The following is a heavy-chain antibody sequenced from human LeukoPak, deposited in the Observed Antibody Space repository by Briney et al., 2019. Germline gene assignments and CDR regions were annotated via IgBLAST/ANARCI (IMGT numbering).Heavy chain of an antibody. J-gene: IGHJ4*02. V-gene: IGHV3-48*03. Sequence: GGSLRLSCAASGFTFSSYEMNWVRQAPGKGLEWVSYISSSGSTIYYADSVKGRFTISRDNAKKSLYLQMDSLRADDTAVYYCAKRGSGSYFDYWGQGILVTVSS. CDR1: GFTFSSYE. CDR3: AKRGSGSYFDY. D-gene: IGHD1-26*01. CDR2: ISSSGSTI.